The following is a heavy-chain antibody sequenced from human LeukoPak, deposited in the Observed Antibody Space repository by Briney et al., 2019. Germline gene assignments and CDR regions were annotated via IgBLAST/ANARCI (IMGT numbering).Heavy chain of an antibody. D-gene: IGHD3-22*01. CDR3: ARVLGDSGYYYVGGGAYYYYGMDV. Sequence: SETLSLTCTVSGGSISSYYWSWIRQPPGKGLEWIGYIYYSGSTNYNPSLKSRVTISVGTSKNQFSLKLSSVTAADTAVYYCARVLGDSGYYYVGGGAYYYYGMDVWGQGTTVTVSS. V-gene: IGHV4-59*01. CDR1: GGSISSYY. J-gene: IGHJ6*02. CDR2: IYYSGST.